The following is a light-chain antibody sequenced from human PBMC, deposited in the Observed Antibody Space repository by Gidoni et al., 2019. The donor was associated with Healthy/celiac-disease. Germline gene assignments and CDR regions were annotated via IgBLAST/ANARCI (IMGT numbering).Light chain of an antibody. CDR2: KAS. V-gene: IGKV1-5*03. CDR1: QSISSW. CDR3: QQYNSYSF. J-gene: IGKJ4*01. Sequence: DIQMTQSPSTLSASVGDRVTITCRASQSISSWLAWYQQKPGKAPKLLIYKASSLESGVPSRFSGSGSGIEFTLTISSLQPDDFATYYCQQYNSYSFFXGXTKVEIK.